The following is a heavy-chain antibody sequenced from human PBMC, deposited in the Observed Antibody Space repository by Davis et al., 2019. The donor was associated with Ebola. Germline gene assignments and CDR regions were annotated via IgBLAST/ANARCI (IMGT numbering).Heavy chain of an antibody. J-gene: IGHJ6*02. CDR2: IVVGSGNT. Sequence: SVKVSCKASGFTFTSSAVQWVRQARGQRLEWIGWIVVGSGNTNYAQKFQERVTITRDMSTSTAYMELSSLRAEDTAVYYCAKGQWPQHLRPRGQYGMDVWGQGTTVTVSS. CDR3: AKGQWPQHLRPRGQYGMDV. V-gene: IGHV1-58*01. D-gene: IGHD2-8*01. CDR1: GFTFTSSA.